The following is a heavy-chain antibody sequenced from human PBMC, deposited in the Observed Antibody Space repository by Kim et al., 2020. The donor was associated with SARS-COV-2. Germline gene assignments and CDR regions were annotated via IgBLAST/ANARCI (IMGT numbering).Heavy chain of an antibody. V-gene: IGHV3-15*01. J-gene: IGHJ4*02. CDR2: IKSDGTT. CDR3: TADVPGLGSGEFDY. CDR1: GFPFSGAW. Sequence: GGSLRLSCAASGFPFSGAWMTWVRQAPGKGLEWIGHIKSDGTTDYPAPVKGSFTISRDVSQNTVYLQLNSLKTEDTAVYFCTADVPGLGSGEFDYWGQGTLVTVSS. D-gene: IGHD2-2*01.